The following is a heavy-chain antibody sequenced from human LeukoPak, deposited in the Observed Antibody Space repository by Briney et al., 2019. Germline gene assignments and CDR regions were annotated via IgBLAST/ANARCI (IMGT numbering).Heavy chain of an antibody. CDR2: IYYSGST. CDR3: ARTANYYNNYYFDY. J-gene: IGHJ4*02. Sequence: PSETLSLTCTVSGGSISSSSYYWGWIRQPPGKGLEWIGSIYYSGSTYYNPSLKSRVTISVDTSKNQFSLKLSSVTAADTAVYYCARTANYYNNYYFDYWGQGTLVTVSS. V-gene: IGHV4-39*07. CDR1: GGSISSSSYY. D-gene: IGHD3-10*01.